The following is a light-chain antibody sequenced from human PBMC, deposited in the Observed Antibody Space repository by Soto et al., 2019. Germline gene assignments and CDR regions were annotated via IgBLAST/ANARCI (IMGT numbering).Light chain of an antibody. CDR2: DSN. J-gene: IGLJ1*01. Sequence: QSVLTQQPSVSPAPGQKVTLTCSGSTSNIGKNYVSWYQHVPGTTPKLLIYDSNQRPSGIPDRFSGSKSGTSATLAISGLQTGDDADYYCGTWDSSLSANVFGTGTKVTVL. CDR3: GTWDSSLSANV. V-gene: IGLV1-51*01. CDR1: TSNIGKNY.